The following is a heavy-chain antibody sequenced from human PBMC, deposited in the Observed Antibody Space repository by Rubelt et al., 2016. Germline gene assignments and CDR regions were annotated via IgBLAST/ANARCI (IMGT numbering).Heavy chain of an antibody. CDR2: INHSGST. Sequence: KESGPTLVKPTQTLTLTCIFSGFSLSTGGEGVGWIRQPPGKGLEWIGEINHSGSTTYNPSLKSRVTMSVDTSKNQFSLRLSSVTAAETAVYYCASWPLGYCSGGTCYSFDYWGQGTLVTVSS. J-gene: IGHJ4*02. V-gene: IGHV4-61*08. CDR3: ASWPLGYCSGGTCYSFDY. D-gene: IGHD2-15*01. CDR1: GFSLSTGGEG.